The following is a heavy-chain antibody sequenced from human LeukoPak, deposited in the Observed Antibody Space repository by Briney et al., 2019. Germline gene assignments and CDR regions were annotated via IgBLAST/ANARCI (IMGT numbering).Heavy chain of an antibody. CDR2: TSWNSGSI. CDR3: ARARIAVAALDY. CDR1: GFTFDDYA. V-gene: IGHV3-9*01. J-gene: IGHJ4*02. Sequence: PGGSLRLSCAASGFTFDDYAMHWVRQAPGKGLEWVSGTSWNSGSIGYADSVRGRFTISRDNAKNSLYLQMNSLRAEDTALYYCARARIAVAALDYWGQGTLVTVSS. D-gene: IGHD6-19*01.